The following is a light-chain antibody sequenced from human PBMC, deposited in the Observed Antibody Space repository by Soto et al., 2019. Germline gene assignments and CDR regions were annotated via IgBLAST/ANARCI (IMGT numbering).Light chain of an antibody. V-gene: IGKV1-5*03. CDR2: KAS. CDR3: QQYHNYAYT. CDR1: QSISNS. J-gene: IGKJ1*01. Sequence: DIQMTQSPSTLSASVGDRFTITCRASQSISNSLAWYQQKPGKAPKLLIYKASNLEGGVPSRFSGSGSGTEFTLTISSLRPDDFATYYCQQYHNYAYTFGQGTKVDIK.